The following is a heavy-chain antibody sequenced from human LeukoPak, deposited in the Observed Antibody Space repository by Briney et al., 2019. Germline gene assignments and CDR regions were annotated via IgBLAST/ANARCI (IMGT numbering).Heavy chain of an antibody. Sequence: ASVKVSCKASGYTFTSYGISWVRQAPGQGLEWMGRIIPIFGTANYAQKFQGRVTITTDESTSTAYMELSSLRSEDTAVYYCASGKGYYDSSGYYDGAYWGQGTLVTVSS. D-gene: IGHD3-22*01. V-gene: IGHV1-69*05. CDR1: GYTFTSYG. CDR3: ASGKGYYDSSGYYDGAY. CDR2: IIPIFGTA. J-gene: IGHJ4*02.